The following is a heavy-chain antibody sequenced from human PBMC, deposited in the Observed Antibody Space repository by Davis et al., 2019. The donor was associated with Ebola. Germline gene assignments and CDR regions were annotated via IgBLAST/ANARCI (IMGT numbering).Heavy chain of an antibody. CDR3: ARDRGCTGGVCYTFDY. V-gene: IGHV4-59*01. CDR1: GGSISSYY. D-gene: IGHD2-8*02. Sequence: MPSETLSLTCTVPGGSISSYYWSWIRQPPGKGLEWIGYIYYSGSTNYNPSLKSRVTISVDTSKNQFSLKLSSVTAADTAVYYCARDRGCTGGVCYTFDYWGQGTLVTVSS. J-gene: IGHJ4*02. CDR2: IYYSGST.